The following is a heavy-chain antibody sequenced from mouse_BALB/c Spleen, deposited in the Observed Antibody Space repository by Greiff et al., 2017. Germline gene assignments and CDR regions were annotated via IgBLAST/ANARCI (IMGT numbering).Heavy chain of an antibody. J-gene: IGHJ4*01. CDR1: GYTFTSYW. D-gene: IGHD2-1*01. Sequence: LQESGAELAKPGASVKMSCKASGYTFTSYWMHWVKQRPGQGLEWIGYINPSTGYTEYNQKFKDKATLTADKSSSTAYMQLSSLTSEDSAVYYCARNGNFVDAMDYWGQGTSVTVSA. V-gene: IGHV1-7*01. CDR3: ARNGNFVDAMDY. CDR2: INPSTGYT.